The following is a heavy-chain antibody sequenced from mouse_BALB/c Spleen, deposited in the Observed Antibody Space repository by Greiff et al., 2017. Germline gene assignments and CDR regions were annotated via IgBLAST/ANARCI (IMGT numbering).Heavy chain of an antibody. J-gene: IGHJ4*01. CDR3: ATRRKDYAMDY. CDR1: GFTFSSYA. Sequence: EVMLVESGGGLVKPGGSLKLSCAASGFTFSSYAMSWVRQTPEKRLEWVATISSGGSYTYYPDSVKGRFTISRDNAKNTLYLQMSSLRSEDTAMYYCATRRKDYAMDYWGQGTSVTVSS. V-gene: IGHV5-9-1*01. CDR2: ISSGGSYT.